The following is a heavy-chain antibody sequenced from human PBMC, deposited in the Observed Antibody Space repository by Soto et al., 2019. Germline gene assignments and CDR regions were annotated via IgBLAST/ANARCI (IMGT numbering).Heavy chain of an antibody. CDR2: ISSNGCFT. D-gene: IGHD2-2*01. V-gene: IGHV3-64D*06. CDR3: VTTGHCSGTRCYEFRDYYYGMDV. Sequence: PGGSLRLSCSASGFTFSNYALHWARQAPGKGLAYVSSISSNGCFTYYSDSVKGRFTISRDNSKNTLSLQMTSLRPEDTAVYYCVTTGHCSGTRCYEFRDYYYGMDVWGQGTTVTVSS. J-gene: IGHJ6*02. CDR1: GFTFSNYA.